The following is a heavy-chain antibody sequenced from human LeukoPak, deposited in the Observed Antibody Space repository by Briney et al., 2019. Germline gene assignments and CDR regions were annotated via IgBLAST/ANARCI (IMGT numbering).Heavy chain of an antibody. CDR2: MNPNSGNT. Sequence: ASVKVSCKASGYTFTSNDINWVRQATGQGLEWMGWMNPNSGNTGYAQKFQGRVTMTRNSSISTVYMEMSSLSFEDTAVYFCAGSHNLGRGYYYYYALAVWGQATTVTASS. D-gene: IGHD3-16*01. J-gene: IGHJ6*02. V-gene: IGHV1-8*01. CDR1: GYTFTSND. CDR3: AGSHNLGRGYYYYYALAV.